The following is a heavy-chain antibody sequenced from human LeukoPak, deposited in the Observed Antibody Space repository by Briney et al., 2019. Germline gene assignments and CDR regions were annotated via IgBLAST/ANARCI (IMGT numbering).Heavy chain of an antibody. D-gene: IGHD3-16*02. J-gene: IGHJ4*02. CDR2: IYYSGST. V-gene: IGHV4-39*07. CDR3: ARGIMITFGGVIVPRPPDY. CDR1: GGSISSSSYY. Sequence: SETLSLTCTVSGGSISSSSYYWGWIRQPPGKGLERIGSIYYSGSTYYNPSLKSRVTISVDTSKNQFSLKLSSVTAADTAVYYCARGIMITFGGVIVPRPPDYWGQGTLVTVSS.